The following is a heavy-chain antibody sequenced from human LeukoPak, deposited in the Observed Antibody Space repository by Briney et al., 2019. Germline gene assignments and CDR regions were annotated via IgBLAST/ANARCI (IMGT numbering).Heavy chain of an antibody. Sequence: GRSLRLSCAASGFTFNSYGIHWVRQAPGKGLEWVAFIWYDGSNKYYADSVKGRFTISRDNSKNTLYLQMNSLRAEDTALYYCARARTTRGFDYWGQGTLVTVSS. CDR3: ARARTTRGFDY. CDR1: GFTFNSYG. V-gene: IGHV3-33*01. D-gene: IGHD4-17*01. CDR2: IWYDGSNK. J-gene: IGHJ4*02.